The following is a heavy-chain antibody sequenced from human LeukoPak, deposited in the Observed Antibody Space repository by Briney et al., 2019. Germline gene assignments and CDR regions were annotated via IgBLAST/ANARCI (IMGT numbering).Heavy chain of an antibody. CDR2: IKQDGSEK. Sequence: GGSLRLSCAVSGFTFSTYWMSSVRQAPGKGLEWVGNIKQDGSEKHYVDSVKGRFAISRDNAKNSLYLQMNSLRAADTDAYDCMRGGWSVDYWGQGTLVTVSS. D-gene: IGHD6-19*01. V-gene: IGHV3-7*01. J-gene: IGHJ4*02. CDR1: GFTFSTYW. CDR3: MRGGWSVDY.